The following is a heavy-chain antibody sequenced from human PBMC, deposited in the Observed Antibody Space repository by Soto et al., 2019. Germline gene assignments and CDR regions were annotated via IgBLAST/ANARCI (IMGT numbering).Heavy chain of an antibody. Sequence: QVQLEQSGAEVQKPGSSVKISCKASGGTLSDHGVSWLRQAPGQGLEWVGGNIPVFNTAKYAPKFQGRVTIPADKSTNIAYMELGSLISADTAFYYCARGVYGSGNYYTGPSAFDIWGQGTLVIVSS. CDR1: GGTLSDHG. CDR2: NIPVFNTA. V-gene: IGHV1-69*06. J-gene: IGHJ3*02. D-gene: IGHD3-10*01. CDR3: ARGVYGSGNYYTGPSAFDI.